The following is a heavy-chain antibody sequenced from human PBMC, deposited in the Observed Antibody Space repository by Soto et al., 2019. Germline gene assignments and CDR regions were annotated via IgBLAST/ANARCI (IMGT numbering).Heavy chain of an antibody. CDR2: ISYDGSNK. V-gene: IGHV3-30*18. Sequence: GGSLRLSCAASGFTFSSYGMHWVRQAPGKGLEWVAVISYDGSNKYYADSVKGRFTISRDNSKNTLYLQMNSLRAEDTAVYYCAKRISSSTFDYSGQGTLLTVSS. CDR3: AKRISSSTFDY. D-gene: IGHD6-6*01. J-gene: IGHJ4*02. CDR1: GFTFSSYG.